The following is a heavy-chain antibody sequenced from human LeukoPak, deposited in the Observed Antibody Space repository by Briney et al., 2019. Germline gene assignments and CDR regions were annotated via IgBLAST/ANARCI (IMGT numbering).Heavy chain of an antibody. J-gene: IGHJ4*02. Sequence: ASVKVSCKASGGTFSSYAISWVRQAPGQGLEWMGGIIPIFGTANYAQKFQGRVTITADKSTSTAYMELSSLRSEDTAVYFCARGNCYDSSGYHFDYWGQGTLVTVSS. D-gene: IGHD3-22*01. CDR1: GGTFSSYA. V-gene: IGHV1-69*06. CDR3: ARGNCYDSSGYHFDY. CDR2: IIPIFGTA.